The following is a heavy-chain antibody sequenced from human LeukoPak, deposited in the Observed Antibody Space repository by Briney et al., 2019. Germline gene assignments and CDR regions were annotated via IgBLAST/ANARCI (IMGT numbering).Heavy chain of an antibody. CDR3: ATRAPYKLVFGELPFY. D-gene: IGHD3-10*01. V-gene: IGHV1-18*01. CDR1: GYTFTSYG. Sequence: ASVKVSCKASGYTFTSYGISWVRQAPGQGLEWMGWISAYNGNTNYAQKLQGRVTMTTDTSTSTAYMELSSLRSEDTAVYYYATRAPYKLVFGELPFYWGQGTLVTVSS. CDR2: ISAYNGNT. J-gene: IGHJ4*02.